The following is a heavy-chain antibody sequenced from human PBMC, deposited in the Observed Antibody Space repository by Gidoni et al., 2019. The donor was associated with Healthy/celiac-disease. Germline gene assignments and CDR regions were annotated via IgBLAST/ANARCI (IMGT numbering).Heavy chain of an antibody. J-gene: IGHJ4*02. CDR3: ARDHQYSSSLFDY. Sequence: EVQLVESGGGLVKPGGSLRLSCAASGFTFSSYSMNWVRQAPGKGLEWVSSISSSSSYIYYADSVKGRFTISRDNAKNSLYLQMNSLRAEDTAVYYCARDHQYSSSLFDYWGQGTLVTVSS. CDR1: GFTFSSYS. V-gene: IGHV3-21*01. CDR2: ISSSSSYI. D-gene: IGHD6-6*01.